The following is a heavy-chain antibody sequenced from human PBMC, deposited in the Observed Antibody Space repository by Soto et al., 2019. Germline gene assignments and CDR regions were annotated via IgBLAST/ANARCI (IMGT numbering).Heavy chain of an antibody. CDR3: ALGFDFGQFLH. Sequence: EVQLLQSGGGVVPPGGSLRLSCAASGVTFNNFPMSWVRQAPGKGLEWVSTISGSGGTTFYADSVKGRLTISRDNAKSILYLQVNSLRAEDTAVYYCALGFDFGQFLHWGQGAQVTVSP. J-gene: IGHJ4*02. CDR1: GVTFNNFP. D-gene: IGHD3-10*01. V-gene: IGHV3-23*01. CDR2: ISGSGGTT.